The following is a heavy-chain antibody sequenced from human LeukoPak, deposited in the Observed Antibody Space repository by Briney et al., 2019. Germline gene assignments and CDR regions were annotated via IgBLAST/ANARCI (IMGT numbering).Heavy chain of an antibody. D-gene: IGHD6-6*01. J-gene: IGHJ5*02. Sequence: SETLSLTCTVSGGSISSSSYYWGWIRQPPGKGLEWIGSIYYSGSTYYNPSLKSQVTISVDTSKNQFSLKLSSVTAADTAVYYCARVIPIAARLANWFDPWGQGTLVTVSS. CDR2: IYYSGST. CDR1: GGSISSSSYY. CDR3: ARVIPIAARLANWFDP. V-gene: IGHV4-39*07.